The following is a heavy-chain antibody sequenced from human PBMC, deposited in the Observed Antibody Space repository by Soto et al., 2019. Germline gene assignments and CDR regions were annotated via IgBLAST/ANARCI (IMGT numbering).Heavy chain of an antibody. CDR1: GFTXSSYA. J-gene: IGHJ4*02. V-gene: IGHV3-23*01. CDR3: AKPPDYNWNDY. CDR2: VSGSGGST. Sequence: GGSLRLSCAASGFTXSSYAMSWVRQAPGKGLEWISAVSGSGGSTYYADSVKGRFTISRDNSKDTLYLQMNNLRAEDTAVYYCAKPPDYNWNDYWGQGTLVTVSS. D-gene: IGHD1-20*01.